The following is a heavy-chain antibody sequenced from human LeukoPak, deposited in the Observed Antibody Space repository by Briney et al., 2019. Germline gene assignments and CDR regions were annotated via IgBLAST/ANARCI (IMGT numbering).Heavy chain of an antibody. J-gene: IGHJ4*02. CDR1: GFTFSSYG. CDR3: AKIGIAARPHDY. Sequence: PGGSLRLSCAASGFTFSSYGMHWVRQAPGKWLEWVAFIRYDGSNKYYADSVKGRFTISRDNSKNTLYLQMNSLRAEDTAVYYCAKIGIAARPHDYRGQGTLVTVSS. D-gene: IGHD6-6*01. V-gene: IGHV3-30*02. CDR2: IRYDGSNK.